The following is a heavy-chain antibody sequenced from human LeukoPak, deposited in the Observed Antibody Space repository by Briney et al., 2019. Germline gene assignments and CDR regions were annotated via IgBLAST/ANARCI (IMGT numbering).Heavy chain of an antibody. CDR2: IYPGDSDT. CDR3: ARHLYSSSSGEYYYYYYMDV. J-gene: IGHJ6*03. CDR1: GYSFTSYW. D-gene: IGHD6-6*01. Sequence: GESLKISCKGPGYSFTSYWIGWVRQLPGKGLEWMGIIYPGDSDTRYSPSFQGEVTISADKSISTAYLQWSSLKASDTAMYYCARHLYSSSSGEYYYYYYMDVWGKGTTVTVSS. V-gene: IGHV5-51*01.